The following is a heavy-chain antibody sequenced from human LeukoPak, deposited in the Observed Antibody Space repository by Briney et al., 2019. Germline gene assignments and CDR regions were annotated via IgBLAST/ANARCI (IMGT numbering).Heavy chain of an antibody. CDR3: ARGTSSLDY. V-gene: IGHV4-59*01. J-gene: IGHJ4*02. Sequence: SETLSLTRTVSGVSISSYYWSWIRQPPGKGLEYIGYIYYSGNTNYSPSLKSRVTISVDTSKNQFSLKLSSVTAADTAVYYCARGTSSLDYWGQGTLVTVSS. CDR1: GVSISSYY. CDR2: IYYSGNT.